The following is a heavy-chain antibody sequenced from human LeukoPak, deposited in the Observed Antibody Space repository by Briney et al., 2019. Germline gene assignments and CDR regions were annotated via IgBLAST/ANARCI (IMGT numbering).Heavy chain of an antibody. CDR3: ARAGIAARGDSYYMDV. D-gene: IGHD6-13*01. Sequence: SVKVSCKASGGTFSSYAISWVRQAPGQGLEWMGGIIPIFSTANYALKFQGRVTITTDESTSTAYMELSSLRSEDTAVYYCARAGIAARGDSYYMDVWGKGTTVTVSS. CDR1: GGTFSSYA. J-gene: IGHJ6*03. V-gene: IGHV1-69*05. CDR2: IIPIFSTA.